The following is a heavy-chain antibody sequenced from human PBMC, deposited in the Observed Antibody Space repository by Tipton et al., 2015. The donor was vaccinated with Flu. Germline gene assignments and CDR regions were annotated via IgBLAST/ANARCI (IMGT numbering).Heavy chain of an antibody. CDR2: LRSDGTYK. V-gene: IGHV3-30*02. D-gene: IGHD3-22*01. J-gene: IGHJ4*02. CDR3: ARAPVPYYWGRSGHVDY. CDR1: GFNFSNYG. Sequence: SLRLSCAMTGFNFSNYGMHWVRQASGKGLEWVAFLRSDGTYKHYADSVKGRFTISRDNPKKTLFLHMDSLRPEDTALYYCARAPVPYYWGRSGHVDYWGQGILVTVSS.